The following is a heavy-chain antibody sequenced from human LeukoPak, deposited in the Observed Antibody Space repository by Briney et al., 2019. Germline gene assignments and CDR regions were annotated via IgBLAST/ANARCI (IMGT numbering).Heavy chain of an antibody. J-gene: IGHJ4*02. CDR1: GFTFSSYA. CDR3: AREAAFGELGFTDY. D-gene: IGHD3-10*01. V-gene: IGHV3-30-3*01. CDR2: ISYDGSNK. Sequence: PGGSLRLSCAASGFTFSSYAMHWVRQAPGKGLEWVAVISYDGSNKYYADSVKGRSTISRDNSKNTLYLQMNSLRAEDTAVYYCAREAAFGELGFTDYWGQGTLVTVSS.